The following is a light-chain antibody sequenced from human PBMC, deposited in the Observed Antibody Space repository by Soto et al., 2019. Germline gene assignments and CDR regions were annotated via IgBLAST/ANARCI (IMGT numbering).Light chain of an antibody. V-gene: IGKV2-28*01. J-gene: IGKJ1*01. CDR1: QSLLHSNGYNY. Sequence: DFVMTQSPLSLPVTPGEPASISCSSSQSLLHSNGYNYLYWYLQKPGQSPQLLISLGSTRAPGVPDRFSGSGSGTDFTLKISRVEADDVGVFYCMQALRTWTFGQGTKVELK. CDR3: MQALRTWT. CDR2: LGS.